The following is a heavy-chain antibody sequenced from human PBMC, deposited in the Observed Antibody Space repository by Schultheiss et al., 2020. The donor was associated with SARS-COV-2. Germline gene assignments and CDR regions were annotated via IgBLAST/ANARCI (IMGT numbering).Heavy chain of an antibody. CDR3: ARDLHSGFDY. V-gene: IGHV3-13*05. D-gene: IGHD3-10*01. Sequence: GGSLRLSCAASGFTFSSYDMHWVRQATGKGLEWVSAIGTAGDPYYPGSVKGRFTISRDNSKNTLYLQMNSLRAEDTAVYYCARDLHSGFDYWGQGTLVTVSS. J-gene: IGHJ4*02. CDR1: GFTFSSYD. CDR2: IGTAGDP.